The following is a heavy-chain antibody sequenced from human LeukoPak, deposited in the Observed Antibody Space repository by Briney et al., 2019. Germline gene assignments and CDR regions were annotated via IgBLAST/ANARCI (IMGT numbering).Heavy chain of an antibody. V-gene: IGHV4-59*01. CDR3: ARWVQQLVLFDY. Sequence: PSETLSLTCTVSGGSISSYYWSWLRQPPGRGLEWIGYIYYSGSTSYNPSLQSRVTISLHTSKNQFSLKLSSVTAADTAVYYCARWVQQLVLFDYWGQGTLVTVSS. D-gene: IGHD6-13*01. CDR1: GGSISSYY. J-gene: IGHJ4*02. CDR2: IYYSGST.